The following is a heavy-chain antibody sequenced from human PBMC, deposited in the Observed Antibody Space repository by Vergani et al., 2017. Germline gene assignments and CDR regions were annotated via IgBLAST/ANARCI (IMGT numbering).Heavy chain of an antibody. D-gene: IGHD5-12*01. V-gene: IGHV5-51*01. Sequence: EVQLVQSGAEVKKPGESLKISCKGSGYSFTSYWIGWVRQMPGKGLEWMGIIYPGDSDTRYSPSFQGQVTISADKSISTAYLQWSSLKASDTAMYYCARRSRSDIVATHIDYWGQGTLVTVSS. J-gene: IGHJ4*02. CDR2: IYPGDSDT. CDR3: ARRSRSDIVATHIDY. CDR1: GYSFTSYW.